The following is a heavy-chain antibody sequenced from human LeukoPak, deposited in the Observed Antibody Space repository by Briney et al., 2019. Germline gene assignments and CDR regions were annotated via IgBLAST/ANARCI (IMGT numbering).Heavy chain of an antibody. Sequence: SETLSFTCTVSGGSISSYYWSWIRQPPEKGLEWIGYIYYSGSTNYNPSLKSRVTISVDTSKNQFSLKLTSVTAADTAVYYCASRGVAAAYDAFDIWGQGTMVTVSS. CDR2: IYYSGST. J-gene: IGHJ3*02. CDR1: GGSISSYY. CDR3: ASRGVAAAYDAFDI. V-gene: IGHV4-59*08. D-gene: IGHD6-13*01.